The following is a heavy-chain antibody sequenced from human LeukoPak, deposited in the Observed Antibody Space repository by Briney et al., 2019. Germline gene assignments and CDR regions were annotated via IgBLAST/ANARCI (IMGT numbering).Heavy chain of an antibody. J-gene: IGHJ5*02. CDR1: GDSVSGNNAA. D-gene: IGHD1-26*01. CDR2: TYYRSRWYN. CDR3: ARVGWIGGGSYRTHNWFDP. Sequence: SSETLSLTCAISGDSVSGNNAAWNWIRQSPSRGLEWLGRTYYRSRWYNDYAVSVKSRITINADTAKNQFSLHLKSVTPEDTAVYYCARVGWIGGGSYRTHNWFDPWGQGTLVTVSS. V-gene: IGHV6-1*01.